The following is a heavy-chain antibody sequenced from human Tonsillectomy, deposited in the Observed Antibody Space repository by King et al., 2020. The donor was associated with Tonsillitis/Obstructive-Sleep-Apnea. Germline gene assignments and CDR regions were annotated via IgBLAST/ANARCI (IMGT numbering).Heavy chain of an antibody. CDR2: ASYDGSNK. CDR1: GFTLSSYA. D-gene: IGHD3-22*01. V-gene: IGHV3-30*04. CDR3: AREYYYENSGYASGHGMDV. Sequence: QVQLVESGGGVVQPGKSLRLSCAASGFTLSSYAMHWVRQAPGKGLEWVAVASYDGSNKYYADSVKGRFTISRDNSKNMLYLQMNSLRVEDTAVYFCAREYYYENSGYASGHGMDVWGQGTTVTVSS. J-gene: IGHJ6*02.